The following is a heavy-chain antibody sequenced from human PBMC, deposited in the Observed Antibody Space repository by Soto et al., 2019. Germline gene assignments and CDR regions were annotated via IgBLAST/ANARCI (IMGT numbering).Heavy chain of an antibody. V-gene: IGHV4-61*05. Sequence: PSETLSLTCTVSGGSISSSTYYWAWIRQPPGKGLEYIGHVYYTGSADYSPSLKSRVTMSVDTSKNQFSLKLNSVTAADTALYYCARHENGGTYQLDPWGQGTLVTVSS. J-gene: IGHJ5*02. CDR1: GGSISSSTYY. D-gene: IGHD1-26*01. CDR2: VYYTGSA. CDR3: ARHENGGTYQLDP.